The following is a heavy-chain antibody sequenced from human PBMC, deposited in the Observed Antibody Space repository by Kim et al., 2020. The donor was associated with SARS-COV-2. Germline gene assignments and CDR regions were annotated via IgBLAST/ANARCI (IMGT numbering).Heavy chain of an antibody. J-gene: IGHJ6*02. CDR2: INSDGSST. Sequence: GGSLRLSCAASGFTFSSYWMHWVRQAPGKGLVWVSRINSDGSSTSYADSVKGRFTISRDNAKNTLYLQMNSLRAEDTAVYYCAVIFGGWFGELLPPFHGMDVWGQGTTVTVSS. CDR1: GFTFSSYW. V-gene: IGHV3-74*01. CDR3: AVIFGGWFGELLPPFHGMDV. D-gene: IGHD3-10*01.